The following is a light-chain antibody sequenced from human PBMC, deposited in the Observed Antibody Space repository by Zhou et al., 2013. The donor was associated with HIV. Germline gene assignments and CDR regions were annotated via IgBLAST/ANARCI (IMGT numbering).Light chain of an antibody. Sequence: QSALTQPPSASGSPGQSVTISCTGTSSDIGGYDYVSWYQQHPGKAPKLMIYEVSKRPSGVPDRFSGSKSGNTASLTISGLQAEDEADYYCCSYAGTTTDVLFGGGTKLTVL. J-gene: IGLJ2*01. CDR3: CSYAGTTTDVL. V-gene: IGLV2-8*01. CDR1: SSDIGGYDY. CDR2: EVS.